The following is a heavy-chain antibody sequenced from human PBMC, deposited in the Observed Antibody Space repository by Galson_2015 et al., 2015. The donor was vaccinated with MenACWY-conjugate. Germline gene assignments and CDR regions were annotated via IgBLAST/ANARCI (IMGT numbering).Heavy chain of an antibody. Sequence: SMRLSCAASGFTFINYAVAWVRQPPGKGLEWVSAISSSGSNTYYADSARGRFAISRDNSKNTVYLHLSSLRAEDTAIYFCARRTDWGTDQISCDAYVHNWYWGQGTLVTVSS. CDR1: GFTFINYA. J-gene: IGHJ4*02. V-gene: IGHV3-23*01. CDR2: ISSSGSNT. CDR3: ARRTDWGTDQISCDAYVHNWY. D-gene: IGHD7-27*01.